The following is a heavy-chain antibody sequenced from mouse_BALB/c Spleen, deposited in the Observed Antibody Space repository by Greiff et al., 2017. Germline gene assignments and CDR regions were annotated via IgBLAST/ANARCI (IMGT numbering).Heavy chain of an antibody. V-gene: IGHV5-12-1*01. CDR2: ISSGGGST. CDR3: ARPYGNYVRWFAY. Sequence: EVKLVESGGGLVKPGGSLKLSCAASGFAFSSYDMSWVRQTPEKRLEWVAYISSGGGSTYYPDTVKGRFTISRDNAKNTLYLQMSSLKSEDTAMYYCARPYGNYVRWFAYWGQGTLVTVSA. CDR1: GFAFSSYD. D-gene: IGHD2-10*02. J-gene: IGHJ3*01.